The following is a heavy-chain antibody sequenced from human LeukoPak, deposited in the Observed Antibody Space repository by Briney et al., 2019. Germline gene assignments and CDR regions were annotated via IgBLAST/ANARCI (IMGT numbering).Heavy chain of an antibody. Sequence: SVKVSCKASGGTFSSYAVSWVRQAPGQGLEWMGGIIPIFGTANYAQKFQGRVTITADESTSTAYMELSSLRSEDTAVYYCARTQARYYDILTGYYNARSYDYYYYGMDVWGKGATVTVSS. CDR3: ARTQARYYDILTGYYNARSYDYYYYGMDV. CDR1: GGTFSSYA. J-gene: IGHJ6*04. CDR2: IIPIFGTA. V-gene: IGHV1-69*13. D-gene: IGHD3-9*01.